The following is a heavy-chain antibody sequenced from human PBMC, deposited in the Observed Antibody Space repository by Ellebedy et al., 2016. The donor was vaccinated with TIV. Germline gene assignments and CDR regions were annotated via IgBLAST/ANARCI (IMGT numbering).Heavy chain of an antibody. CDR1: GGSISSYY. J-gene: IGHJ6*02. Sequence: MPSETLSLTCTVSGGSISSYYWSWIRQPPGKGLEWIGYIYYSGSTNYNPSLKSRVTISVDTSKNQFSLKLSSVTAADTAVYYCARHLGEGLTDYYYGMDVWGQGTTVTVSS. CDR3: ARHLGEGLTDYYYGMDV. V-gene: IGHV4-59*08. CDR2: IYYSGST. D-gene: IGHD3-16*01.